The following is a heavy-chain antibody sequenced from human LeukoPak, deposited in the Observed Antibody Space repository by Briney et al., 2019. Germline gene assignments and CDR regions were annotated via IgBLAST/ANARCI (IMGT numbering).Heavy chain of an antibody. CDR1: GYTFTNYG. D-gene: IGHD2-2*01. CDR3: ARVGAYCTSTSCLDY. J-gene: IGHJ4*02. CDR2: ISAYNGNT. V-gene: IGHV1-18*01. Sequence: ASVKVSCKASGYTFTNYGISWVRQAPGQGLEWMGWISAYNGNTNYAQKLQGRVTMTTDTSTSTAYMELRSLTSDDTAVYYCARVGAYCTSTSCLDYWGQGTLVTVSS.